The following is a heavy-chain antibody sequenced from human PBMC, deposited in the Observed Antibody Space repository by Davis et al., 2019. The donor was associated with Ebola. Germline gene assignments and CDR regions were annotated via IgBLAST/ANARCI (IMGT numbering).Heavy chain of an antibody. D-gene: IGHD1-1*01. Sequence: GGSLRLSCAASGFTFSSYGMHWVRQAPGKGLEWVAVISYDGINKYYADSVKGRFTISRDNAKNPLYLQMNSLRAEDTAVYYCARDYPHDHAWGQGTLVTVSS. CDR1: GFTFSSYG. J-gene: IGHJ4*02. V-gene: IGHV3-30*03. CDR3: ARDYPHDHA. CDR2: ISYDGINK.